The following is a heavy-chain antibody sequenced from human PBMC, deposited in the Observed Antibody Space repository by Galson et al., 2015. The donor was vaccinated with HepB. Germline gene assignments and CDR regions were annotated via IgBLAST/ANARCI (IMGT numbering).Heavy chain of an antibody. V-gene: IGHV1-69*02. CDR1: GGTFSSYT. Sequence: SVKISCKASGGTFSSYTISWVRQAPGQGLEWMGRIIPILGIANYAQKFQGRVTITADKSTSTAYMELSSLRSEDTAVYYCARTLLKDDYGDYPHDYWGQGTLVTVSS. J-gene: IGHJ4*02. CDR3: ARTLLKDDYGDYPHDY. CDR2: IIPILGIA. D-gene: IGHD4-17*01.